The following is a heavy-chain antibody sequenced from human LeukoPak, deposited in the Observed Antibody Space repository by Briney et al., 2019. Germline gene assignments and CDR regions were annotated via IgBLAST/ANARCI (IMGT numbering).Heavy chain of an antibody. CDR3: ARDLLGYCSGGSCYEDWFDP. V-gene: IGHV4-59*01. D-gene: IGHD2-15*01. J-gene: IGHJ5*02. CDR2: IDDSGST. CDR1: GVSRTNYY. Sequence: SETLSLTCSVSGVSRTNYYWSWLRQSPGKGLEWIGYIDDSGSTSYDPSLESRATISIDRSQSQVSLQVNSVTAADTAVYYCARDLLGYCSGGSCYEDWFDPWGQGTLVTVSS.